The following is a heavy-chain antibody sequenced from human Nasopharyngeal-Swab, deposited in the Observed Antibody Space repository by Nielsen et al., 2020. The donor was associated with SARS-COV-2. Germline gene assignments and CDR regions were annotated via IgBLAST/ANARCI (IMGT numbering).Heavy chain of an antibody. J-gene: IGHJ6*03. CDR2: IIPIFGTA. CDR1: GGTFRTYA. Sequence: SVKVSCKASGGTFRTYAMNWVRQAPGQGLEWMGGIIPIFGTANYAQKFQGRVTITADESTSTAYMELSSLRSEDTAVYYCARNPIVATITGYYYYYMDVWGKGTTVTVSS. D-gene: IGHD5-12*01. CDR3: ARNPIVATITGYYYYYMDV. V-gene: IGHV1-69*13.